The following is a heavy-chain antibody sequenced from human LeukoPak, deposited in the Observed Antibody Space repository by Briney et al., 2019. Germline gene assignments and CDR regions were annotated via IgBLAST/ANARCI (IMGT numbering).Heavy chain of an antibody. CDR1: VGSFSGYY. Sequence: SETLSLTCAVYVGSFSGYYWTWIRQAPGKGLEWIGEIDHSGSTKYNPSLKSRVTISVDTSKNQFSLKLTSVTAADTAVYYCARAGQSNWNYDYWGPETLVTVSS. V-gene: IGHV4-34*01. J-gene: IGHJ4*02. CDR3: ARAGQSNWNYDY. CDR2: IDHSGST. D-gene: IGHD1-7*01.